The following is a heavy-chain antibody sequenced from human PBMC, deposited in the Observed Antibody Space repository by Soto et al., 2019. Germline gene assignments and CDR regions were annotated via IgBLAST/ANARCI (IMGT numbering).Heavy chain of an antibody. D-gene: IGHD3-22*01. CDR1: GGSISSGDYY. CDR3: ARVAPPTRYYYDSSGYDI. Sequence: PSETLSLTXTVSGGSISSGDYYWSWIRQPPGKGLEWIGYIYYSGSTYYNPSLKSRVTISVDTSKNQFSLKLSSVTAADTAVYYCARVAPPTRYYYDSSGYDIWGQGTMVTVSS. J-gene: IGHJ3*02. CDR2: IYYSGST. V-gene: IGHV4-30-4*01.